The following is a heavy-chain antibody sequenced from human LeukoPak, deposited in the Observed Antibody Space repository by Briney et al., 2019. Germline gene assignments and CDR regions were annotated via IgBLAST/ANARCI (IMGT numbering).Heavy chain of an antibody. Sequence: GASVKVSCKASGGTFSSYAISWVRQAPGQGLEWMGGIIPIFGTANYAQKFQGRVTITADKSTSTAYMELSSLRSEDTAVYYCARDYVVVTNYYYYMDVWGKGTTVTVSS. V-gene: IGHV1-69*06. CDR3: ARDYVVVTNYYYYMDV. J-gene: IGHJ6*03. CDR1: GGTFSSYA. D-gene: IGHD3-22*01. CDR2: IIPIFGTA.